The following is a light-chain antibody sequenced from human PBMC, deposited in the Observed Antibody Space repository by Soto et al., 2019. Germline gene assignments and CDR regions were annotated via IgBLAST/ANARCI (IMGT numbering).Light chain of an antibody. J-gene: IGKJ2*01. CDR3: QNYNSDPHS. CDR2: DAS. CDR1: QDIGDY. V-gene: IGKV1-27*01. Sequence: DIQMTQSPPSLSASAGDRVTITCRASQDIGDYLAWYQQKPGTVPKVLIYDASTLQSGVPSRFTGSGSGTDFTLTISSLQPEDVATYYCQNYNSDPHSFGQGTKLEI.